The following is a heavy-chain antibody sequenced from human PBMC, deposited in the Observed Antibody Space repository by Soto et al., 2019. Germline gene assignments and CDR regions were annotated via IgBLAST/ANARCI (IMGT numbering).Heavy chain of an antibody. D-gene: IGHD3-22*01. Sequence: QVQLVQSGAEVKKPGSSVKVSCKASGGTFSSYAISWVRQAPGQGLEWMGGILPIFGTANYAQKFKGRVTITADESTSRAYMELSSLRSEDTAVYYCARSRVTYSYDRCALDLWCKGTMVSV. CDR2: ILPIFGTA. J-gene: IGHJ3*01. V-gene: IGHV1-69*01. CDR3: ARSRVTYSYDRCALDL. CDR1: GGTFSSYA.